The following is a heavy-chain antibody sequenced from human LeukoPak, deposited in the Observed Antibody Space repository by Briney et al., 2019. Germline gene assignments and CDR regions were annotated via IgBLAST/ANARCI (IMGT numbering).Heavy chain of an antibody. Sequence: GGDLRLSCAGSGFTFDDYGMSWVRQAPGKGLEWVSGINWNGESKGDALSVKGLFTISRDNAKSSLYLQMNSLRAEDTALYYCAREGIVGGADAFDIWGQGTMVTVSS. J-gene: IGHJ3*02. D-gene: IGHD3-10*01. CDR3: AREGIVGGADAFDI. CDR1: GFTFDDYG. CDR2: INWNGESK. V-gene: IGHV3-20*04.